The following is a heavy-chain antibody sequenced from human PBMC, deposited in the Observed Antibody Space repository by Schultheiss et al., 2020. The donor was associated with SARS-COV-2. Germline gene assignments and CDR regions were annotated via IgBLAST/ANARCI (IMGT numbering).Heavy chain of an antibody. CDR1: GFTFSSYG. D-gene: IGHD3-3*01. CDR3: TTQAAEDFWSGQIDY. Sequence: GGSLRLSCAASGFTFSSYGMHWVRQAPGKGLEWVAVISYDGSHKYYADSVKGRFTISRDNSKNTLYLQMNSLKTEDTAVYYCTTQAAEDFWSGQIDYWGQGTLVTVSS. V-gene: IGHV3-30*03. CDR2: ISYDGSHK. J-gene: IGHJ4*02.